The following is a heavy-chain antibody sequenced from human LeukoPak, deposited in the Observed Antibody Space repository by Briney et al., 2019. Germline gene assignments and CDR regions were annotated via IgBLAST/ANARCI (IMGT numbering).Heavy chain of an antibody. CDR2: VDHTGST. Sequence: SETLSLTCSVSDDSITMYYWTWIRQPPGKGLEWIGYVDHTGSTNFNPSLNGRVSISRDTTKNLFSLKLSSVTAADTAVYYCARGQWLVAYYFDYWGQGTLVTVSS. J-gene: IGHJ4*02. D-gene: IGHD6-19*01. V-gene: IGHV4-59*01. CDR3: ARGQWLVAYYFDY. CDR1: DDSITMYY.